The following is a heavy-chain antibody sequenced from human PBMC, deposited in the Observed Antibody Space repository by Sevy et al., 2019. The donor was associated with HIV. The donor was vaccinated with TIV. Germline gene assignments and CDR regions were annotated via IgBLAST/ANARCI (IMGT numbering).Heavy chain of an antibody. CDR2: ISPHNGDT. D-gene: IGHD2-15*01. CDR3: AIAYCSGGRCYSLAY. V-gene: IGHV1-18*01. Sequence: ASVKVSCKVSGYTFSSYRIHWVRQAPGQGLEWMGWISPHNGDTNYAQKLQGRVTMITDTSTSTAYMELRILRSDDTAVYYSAIAYCSGGRCYSLAYWGQGTLVTVSS. J-gene: IGHJ4*02. CDR1: GYTFSSYR.